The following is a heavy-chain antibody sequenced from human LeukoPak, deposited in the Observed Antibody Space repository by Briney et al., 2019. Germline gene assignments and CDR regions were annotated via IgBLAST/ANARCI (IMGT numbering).Heavy chain of an antibody. Sequence: SVKVSFKASGGTFIIYAISWVRQAPGQGLEWMGGIIPIFGTANYAQKFQGRVTITTDESTSTAYMELSSLRSEDTAVYYCARGPRQSGSYWGRYWGQGTLVTVSS. CDR3: ARGPRQSGSYWGRY. D-gene: IGHD1-26*01. CDR1: GGTFIIYA. V-gene: IGHV1-69*05. J-gene: IGHJ4*02. CDR2: IIPIFGTA.